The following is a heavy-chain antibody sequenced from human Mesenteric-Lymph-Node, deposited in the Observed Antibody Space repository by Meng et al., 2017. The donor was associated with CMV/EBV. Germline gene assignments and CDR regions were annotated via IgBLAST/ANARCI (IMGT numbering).Heavy chain of an antibody. CDR2: IIPILGIA. Sequence: GTFSSYAISWVRQAPGHGLEWMGRIIPILGIANYTQKFQGRVTITADKSTSTAYMELSSLRSEDTAVYYCATIRGLRYYDSSGYFDYWGQGTLVTVSS. CDR1: GTFSSYA. J-gene: IGHJ4*02. D-gene: IGHD3-22*01. CDR3: ATIRGLRYYDSSGYFDY. V-gene: IGHV1-69*04.